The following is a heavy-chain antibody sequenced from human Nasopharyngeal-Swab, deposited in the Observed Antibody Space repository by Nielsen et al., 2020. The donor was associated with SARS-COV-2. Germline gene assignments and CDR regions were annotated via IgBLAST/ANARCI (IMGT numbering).Heavy chain of an antibody. CDR2: ISGSGGST. V-gene: IGHV3-23*01. D-gene: IGHD3-3*01. Sequence: GESLKISCAASGFTFSSYSMNWVRQAPGKGLEWVSAISGSGGSTYYADSVKGRFTISRDNSKNTLYLQMNSLRAEDTAVYYCAISIFGVAQNYFDYWGQGTLVTVSS. CDR1: GFTFSSYS. J-gene: IGHJ4*02. CDR3: AISIFGVAQNYFDY.